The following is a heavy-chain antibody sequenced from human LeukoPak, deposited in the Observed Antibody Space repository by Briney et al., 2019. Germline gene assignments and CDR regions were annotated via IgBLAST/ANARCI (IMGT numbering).Heavy chain of an antibody. J-gene: IGHJ4*02. CDR3: ARAPSGCGGTCAFDY. V-gene: IGHV4-4*07. Sequence: SGTLSLTCTVSGGSTSNSFWSWIRQPAGKGLEWIGRIYTDGSTNSNPSLRSRLTMSLDTSKNQFSLKLTSVTAADTAVYFCARAPSGCGGTCAFDYWGQGTLVTVPS. CDR2: IYTDGST. CDR1: GGSTSNSF. D-gene: IGHD2-15*01.